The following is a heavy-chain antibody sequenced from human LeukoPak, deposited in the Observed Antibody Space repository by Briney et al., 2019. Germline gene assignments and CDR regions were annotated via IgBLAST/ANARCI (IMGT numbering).Heavy chain of an antibody. CDR1: GFTFSSYW. V-gene: IGHV3-7*04. CDR2: IKQDGSEK. CDR3: ARADYGDFYYYYYYMDV. Sequence: GGSLRLSCAASGFTFSSYWMSWVRQAPGKGLEWVANIKQDGSEKYYVDSVKGRFTISRDNAKNSLYLQINSLRAEDTSVYYCARADYGDFYYYYYYMDVWGKGTTVTVSS. D-gene: IGHD4-17*01. J-gene: IGHJ6*03.